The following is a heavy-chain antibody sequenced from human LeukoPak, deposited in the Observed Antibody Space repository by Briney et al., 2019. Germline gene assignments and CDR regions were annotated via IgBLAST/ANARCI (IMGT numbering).Heavy chain of an antibody. CDR1: GFTVSSKD. CDR2: IYSGGST. D-gene: IGHD3-22*01. CDR3: ARDHTVYYYDSSGYQYYYYYGMDV. V-gene: IGHV3-66*01. Sequence: GGSLRLSCAASGFTVSSKDMSWVRQAPGKGLEWVSVIYSGGSTYYADSVKGRFTISRDNSKNTLYLQMNSLRAEDTAVYYCARDHTVYYYDSSGYQYYYYYGMDVWGQGTTVTVSS. J-gene: IGHJ6*02.